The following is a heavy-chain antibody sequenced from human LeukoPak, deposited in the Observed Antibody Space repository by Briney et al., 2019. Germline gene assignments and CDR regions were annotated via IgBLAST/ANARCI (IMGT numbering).Heavy chain of an antibody. J-gene: IGHJ6*02. V-gene: IGHV3-11*01. Sequence: GGSLRLSCAASGFTFSDYYMSWIRQAPGKGLEWVSYISSSGTNIYYADSVKGRFTISRDNTKNSLSLQMNSLRAEDAAVYYCARRLAAASYYYYGLDVWGQGTTVTVSS. CDR2: ISSSGTNI. CDR3: ARRLAAASYYYYGLDV. CDR1: GFTFSDYY. D-gene: IGHD2-15*01.